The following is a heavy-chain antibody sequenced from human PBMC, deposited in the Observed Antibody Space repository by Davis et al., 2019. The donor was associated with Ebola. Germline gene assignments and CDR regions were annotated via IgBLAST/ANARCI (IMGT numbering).Heavy chain of an antibody. CDR2: INHSGST. CDR3: ARRGYYYYYYGMDV. CDR1: GGSISSYY. Sequence: MPSETLSLTCTVSGGSISSYYWSWIRQPPGKGLEWIGEINHSGSTNYNPSLKSRVTISVDTSKNQFSLMLSSVTAADTAVYYCARRGYYYYYYGMDVWGQGTTVTVSS. D-gene: IGHD3-16*01. V-gene: IGHV4-34*01. J-gene: IGHJ6*02.